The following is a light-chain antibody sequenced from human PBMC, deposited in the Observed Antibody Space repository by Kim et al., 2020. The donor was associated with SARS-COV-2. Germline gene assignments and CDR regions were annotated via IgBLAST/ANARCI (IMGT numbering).Light chain of an antibody. CDR2: DAS. Sequence: SPGERATLSCRATQNVDSRLAWFKQKPGQPPSLLIYDASNRAPGVPARFSGSGSGTDFTLTISSLEAEDFAVYYCQQRAHWPRTFGQGTRLEIK. V-gene: IGKV3-11*01. CDR1: QNVDSR. CDR3: QQRAHWPRT. J-gene: IGKJ5*01.